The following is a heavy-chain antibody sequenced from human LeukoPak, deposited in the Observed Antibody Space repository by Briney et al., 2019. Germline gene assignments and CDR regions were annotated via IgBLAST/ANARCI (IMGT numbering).Heavy chain of an antibody. Sequence: GASVKVSRKASGYTFTSYDINWVRQATGQGLEWMGWMNPNSGNTGYAQKFQGRVTMTRNTSISTAYMELSSLRSEDTAVYYCARTLEAYYDILTGYYRSNYFDYWGQGTLVTVSS. J-gene: IGHJ4*02. CDR3: ARTLEAYYDILTGYYRSNYFDY. CDR1: GYTFTSYD. CDR2: MNPNSGNT. D-gene: IGHD3-9*01. V-gene: IGHV1-8*01.